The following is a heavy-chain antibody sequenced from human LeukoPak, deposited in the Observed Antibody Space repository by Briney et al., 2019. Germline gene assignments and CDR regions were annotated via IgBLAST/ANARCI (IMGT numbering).Heavy chain of an antibody. J-gene: IGHJ4*02. CDR3: ARTPYSSSRYPSYFDY. D-gene: IGHD6-13*01. V-gene: IGHV4-59*01. CDR1: GGSISSYY. CDR2: IYYSGST. Sequence: SETLSLTCTVSGGSISSYYWSWIRQPPGKGLEWIGYIYYSGSTNYNPSLKSRVTISVDTSKNQFSLKLSSVTAADTAVYYCARTPYSSSRYPSYFDYWGQGTLVTVSS.